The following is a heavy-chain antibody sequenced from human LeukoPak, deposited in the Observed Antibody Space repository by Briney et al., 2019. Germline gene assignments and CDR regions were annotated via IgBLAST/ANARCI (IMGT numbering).Heavy chain of an antibody. CDR2: IYHSGST. J-gene: IGHJ3*02. Sequence: PSETLSLTCAVSGGSISSSYWWTWVRQPPGKGLEWIGEIYHSGSTNYNPSLKSRVTISVDKSKNQFSLKLSSVTAADTAVYYCASKRYDSRSAAFDIWGQGTMVTVSS. V-gene: IGHV4-4*02. D-gene: IGHD3-10*01. CDR3: ASKRYDSRSAAFDI. CDR1: GGSISSSYW.